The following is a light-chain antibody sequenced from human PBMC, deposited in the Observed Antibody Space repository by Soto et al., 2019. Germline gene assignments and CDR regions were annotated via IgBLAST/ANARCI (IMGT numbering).Light chain of an antibody. CDR2: DVS. V-gene: IGLV2-14*01. CDR1: SGDVGAYNY. Sequence: QSALTQPASVSGSPGQSITISCTGTSGDVGAYNYVSWYQQHPGKAPKLMIYDVSNRPSGVSNRFFGSKSGNTASLTISGLQAEDEAYYYCSSYTTSSTLVVFGGGTKLTVL. CDR3: SSYTTSSTLVV. J-gene: IGLJ2*01.